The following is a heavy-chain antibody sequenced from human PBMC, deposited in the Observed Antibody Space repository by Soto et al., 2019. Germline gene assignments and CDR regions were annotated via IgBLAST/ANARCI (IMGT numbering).Heavy chain of an antibody. D-gene: IGHD3-16*01. Sequence: QVQLVESGGGVVQPGASLRLSCVGSGFTFRSYVIHWVRQAPGKGLEWVALTSYDGRNKYYDDSVKGRFTISRDNSRNTVDLHMDSLRLEDTDLYYCARWGTTGGLDVWGQGTLVSVSS. CDR1: GFTFRSYV. J-gene: IGHJ4*02. CDR3: ARWGTTGGLDV. CDR2: TSYDGRNK. V-gene: IGHV3-30*19.